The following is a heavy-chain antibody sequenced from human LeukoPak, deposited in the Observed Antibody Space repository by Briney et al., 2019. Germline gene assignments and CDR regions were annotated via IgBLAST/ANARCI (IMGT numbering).Heavy chain of an antibody. CDR3: VKNGWLDY. D-gene: IGHD6-19*01. CDR2: ISTSGNST. V-gene: IGHV3-21*06. Sequence: GRSLTLSCAASGFTFSSQNMNWARQAPGKGLEWVAYISTSGNSTKYADSVEGRFTITRDNAENSLCLLMNSLKVEDTAVYYGVKNGWLDYWGQGILVTVSS. J-gene: IGHJ4*02. CDR1: GFTFSSQN.